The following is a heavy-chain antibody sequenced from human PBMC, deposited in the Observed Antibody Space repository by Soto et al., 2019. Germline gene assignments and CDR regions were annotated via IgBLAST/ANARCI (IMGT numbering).Heavy chain of an antibody. CDR2: IYYSGST. CDR1: GGSISSYY. Sequence: KASETLSLTCTFSGGSISSYYWSWIRQPPGKGLEWIGYIYYSGSTNYNPSLKSRVTISVDTSKNQFSLKLSSVTAADTAVYYCARGDRRGYGYQLVWGQGTLVTVSS. CDR3: ARGDRRGYGYQLV. D-gene: IGHD2-2*01. J-gene: IGHJ4*02. V-gene: IGHV4-59*01.